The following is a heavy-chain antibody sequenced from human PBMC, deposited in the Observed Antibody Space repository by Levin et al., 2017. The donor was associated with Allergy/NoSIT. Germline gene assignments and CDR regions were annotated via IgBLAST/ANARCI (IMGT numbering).Heavy chain of an antibody. CDR2: ISGSGGKT. Sequence: LSLPCAASGFTFSSSAMSWVRQAPGKGLEWVSGISGSGGKTYYADSVKGRFTISTDNSKNTLYLQMNSLRAEDTAIYYCAKDGRGITSGTNNWFDPWGQGTLVTVSS. CDR3: AKDGRGITSGTNNWFDP. D-gene: IGHD1-1*01. J-gene: IGHJ5*02. CDR1: GFTFSSSA. V-gene: IGHV3-23*01.